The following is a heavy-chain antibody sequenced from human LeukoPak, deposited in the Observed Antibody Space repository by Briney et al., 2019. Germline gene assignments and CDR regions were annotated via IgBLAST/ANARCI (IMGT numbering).Heavy chain of an antibody. CDR1: GGSISSSSYY. V-gene: IGHV4-39*07. CDR2: IYYSGST. D-gene: IGHD3-22*01. CDR3: ARVRYYDKGDDY. Sequence: SETLSLTCTVSGGSISSSSYYWGWIRQPPGKGLEWIGSIYYSGSTYYNPSLKSRVTISVDTSKNQFSLKLSSVTAADTAVYYCARVRYYDKGDDYWGQGTLVTASS. J-gene: IGHJ4*02.